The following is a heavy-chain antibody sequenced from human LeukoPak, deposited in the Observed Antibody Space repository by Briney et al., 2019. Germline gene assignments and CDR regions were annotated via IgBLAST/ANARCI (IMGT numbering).Heavy chain of an antibody. CDR1: GGSINTVSYY. D-gene: IGHD2-2*02. V-gene: IGHV4-39*01. J-gene: IGHJ5*02. CDR3: ARLYCSRTGCYSSP. Sequence: SETLSLTCTVSGGSINTVSYYWGWIRQPPGKGLEWIGTVYYSGGSYYDPSLKSRVTISVDTSKNQFSLKLNSVTAADTAVYYCARLYCSRTGCYSSPWGQGTLVTVSA. CDR2: VYYSGGS.